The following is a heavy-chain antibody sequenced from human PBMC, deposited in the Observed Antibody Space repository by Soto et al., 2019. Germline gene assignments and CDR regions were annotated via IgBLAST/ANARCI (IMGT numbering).Heavy chain of an antibody. D-gene: IGHD6-19*01. CDR2: INPGKTNP. CDR3: GKDEGYSSGWSYLDY. V-gene: IGHV1-3*01. Sequence: QVQLVQSGTEVKKPGDSVKVSCKASGYTFTSYAIHWVRQAPGQSLEWMGWINPGKTNPIYSEKFQGRLTFTRDTSASTVYMEPRNLRSEDTAVYYCGKDEGYSSGWSYLDYWGQGALVTVSS. CDR1: GYTFTSYA. J-gene: IGHJ4*02.